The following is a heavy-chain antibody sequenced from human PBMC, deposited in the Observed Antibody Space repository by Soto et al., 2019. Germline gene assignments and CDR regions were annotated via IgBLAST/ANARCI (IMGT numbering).Heavy chain of an antibody. Sequence: QVQLVQSGAEVKKPGSSVKVSCKASGGTFSSYAISWVRQAPGQGLEWMGGVIPIFGTANYAQKFQGRVTITADESTSTAYMELSSLRSEDTAGYYCAREPRRRGSSWYGIYYHGMDVWGQGTTVTVSS. J-gene: IGHJ6*02. CDR2: VIPIFGTA. V-gene: IGHV1-69*01. D-gene: IGHD6-13*01. CDR3: AREPRRRGSSWYGIYYHGMDV. CDR1: GGTFSSYA.